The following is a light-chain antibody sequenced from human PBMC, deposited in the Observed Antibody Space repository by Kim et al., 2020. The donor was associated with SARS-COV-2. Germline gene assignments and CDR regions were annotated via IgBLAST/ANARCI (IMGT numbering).Light chain of an antibody. CDR3: NSRDSSGNHLV. J-gene: IGLJ2*01. V-gene: IGLV3-19*01. Sequence: SSELTQDPAVSAALGQTVRITCQGDSLRSYYASWYQQKPGQAPVLVIYGKNNRPSGIPDRFSGSSSGNTASLTITGAQAEDEADYYCNSRDSSGNHLVFGGGTQLTVL. CDR2: GKN. CDR1: SLRSYY.